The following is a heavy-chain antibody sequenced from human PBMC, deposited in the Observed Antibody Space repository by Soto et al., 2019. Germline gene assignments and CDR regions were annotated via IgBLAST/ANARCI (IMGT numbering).Heavy chain of an antibody. Sequence: SETLSLTCTVSGGSTNTYYWSWIRQPPGKGLEWLGYIYYSGNTNYNPSLKSRVTISIDTSKNQFSLRLSSVTAADTAVYYCARHRGGVIVSNYWYFDLWGRGALVTVSS. CDR1: GGSTNTYY. CDR2: IYYSGNT. J-gene: IGHJ2*01. D-gene: IGHD3-16*02. V-gene: IGHV4-59*08. CDR3: ARHRGGVIVSNYWYFDL.